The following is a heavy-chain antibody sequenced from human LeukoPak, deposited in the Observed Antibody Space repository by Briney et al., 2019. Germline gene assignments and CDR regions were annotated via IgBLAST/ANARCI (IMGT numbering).Heavy chain of an antibody. J-gene: IGHJ4*02. Sequence: SETLSLTCTVSGGSISNSSYYWGWIRQPPGKGLEWIASIYYSGSSYYSSSLKSRVTISVDTSKNQFSLKLSSVTAADTAVYYCARHGSFIGTYYFDYWGQGTPVTVSS. D-gene: IGHD1-26*01. CDR2: IYYSGSS. CDR3: ARHGSFIGTYYFDY. V-gene: IGHV4-39*01. CDR1: GGSISNSSYY.